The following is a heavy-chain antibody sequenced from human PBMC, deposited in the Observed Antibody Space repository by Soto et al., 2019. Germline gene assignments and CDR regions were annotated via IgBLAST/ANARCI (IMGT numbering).Heavy chain of an antibody. CDR2: IYPGDSDT. J-gene: IGHJ4*02. CDR3: ARRCYDILTGYYTGYYFDY. Sequence: GESLKISCKGSGYSFTSYWIGWVRQMPGKGLEWMGIIYPGDSDTRYSPSFQGQVTISADKSISTAYLQWSSLKASDTAMYYCARRCYDILTGYYTGYYFDYCGQGTLVSVSS. CDR1: GYSFTSYW. V-gene: IGHV5-51*01. D-gene: IGHD3-9*01.